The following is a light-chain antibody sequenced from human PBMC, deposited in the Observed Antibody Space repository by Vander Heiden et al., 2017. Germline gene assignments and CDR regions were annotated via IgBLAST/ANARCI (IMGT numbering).Light chain of an antibody. J-gene: IGLJ3*02. CDR2: DVT. CDR1: SSDVGAYDY. V-gene: IGLV2-11*01. CDR3: CSYAGSYTWV. Sequence: QSALTQPRPVSGSPGQSVTISCSGTSSDVGAYDYVSWYQQHPGKAAKLLIYDVTKWPSGVPDRFSGSKSGNTATLTISGLLTEDEADYCCCSYAGSYTWVFGGGTKVTVL.